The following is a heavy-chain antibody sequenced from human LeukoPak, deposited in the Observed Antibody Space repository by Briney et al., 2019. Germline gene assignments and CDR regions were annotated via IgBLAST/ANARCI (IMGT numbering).Heavy chain of an antibody. CDR1: GYTFTSYA. Sequence: ASVKVSCKASGYTFTSYAMNWVRQAPGQGLEWMGWISPDNGDTNYAQKFQGRVTMTTDTSTRTAYMELRSLRSDDTAVYYCARDRGIAAADTFDPWGQGTLVIVSS. CDR3: ARDRGIAAADTFDP. D-gene: IGHD6-13*01. J-gene: IGHJ5*02. CDR2: ISPDNGDT. V-gene: IGHV1-18*01.